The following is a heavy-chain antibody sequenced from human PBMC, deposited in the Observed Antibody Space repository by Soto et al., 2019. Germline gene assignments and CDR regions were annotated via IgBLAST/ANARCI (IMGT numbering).Heavy chain of an antibody. Sequence: QVQLQESGPGLVKPSQTLSLTCTVSGGSISSGGYYWSWIRQHPGKGLEWIGYIYYSGSTYYNPSLKRRVTISVDTSKHQFSLKLSSVTAAETAVYYCARGSSGYYRTDAFDIWGQGTMVTVSS. CDR2: IYYSGST. V-gene: IGHV4-31*03. CDR3: ARGSSGYYRTDAFDI. J-gene: IGHJ3*02. CDR1: GGSISSGGYY. D-gene: IGHD3-22*01.